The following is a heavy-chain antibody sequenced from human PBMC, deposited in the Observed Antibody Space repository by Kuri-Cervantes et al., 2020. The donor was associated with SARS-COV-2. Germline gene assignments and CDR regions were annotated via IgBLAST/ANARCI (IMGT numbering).Heavy chain of an antibody. D-gene: IGHD1-26*01. CDR2: ISYDGSNK. J-gene: IGHJ4*02. CDR3: ARDQARSILIDY. Sequence: GESLKISYEVSGFLFSASAIHWVRQAPGKGLEWVAVISYDGSNKYYADSVKGRFTISRDNSKNTLYLQMNSLRAEDTAVYYCARDQARSILIDYWGQGTLVTVSS. V-gene: IGHV3-30-3*01. CDR1: GFLFSASA.